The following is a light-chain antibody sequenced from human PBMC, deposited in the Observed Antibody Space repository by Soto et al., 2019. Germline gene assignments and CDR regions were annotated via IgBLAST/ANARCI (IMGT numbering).Light chain of an antibody. CDR3: QQSFNTPVT. CDR2: GAS. CDR1: QSVGTW. V-gene: IGKV1-5*01. J-gene: IGKJ5*01. Sequence: DIQMTQSPSTLSASVGGRVTITCRASQSVGTWVAWYQQKPGKAPKLLIYGASNLESGVPSRFSGSGSGTEFTLTINSLQPEDFATYYCQQSFNTPVTFGQGTRLEI.